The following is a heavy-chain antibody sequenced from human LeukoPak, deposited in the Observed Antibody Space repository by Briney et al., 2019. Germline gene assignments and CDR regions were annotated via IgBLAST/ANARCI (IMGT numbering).Heavy chain of an antibody. CDR1: GGTFSSYA. CDR3: AREGGAGGTIDY. Sequence: ASVKVSCKASGGTFSSYAISWVRQAPGQGLEWMGRIIPLLGMTNYAQKFQGRVTVTADKSTTTAYMELSSLRSEDTAVYYCAREGGAGGTIDYWGQGTLVTVSS. CDR2: IIPLLGMT. J-gene: IGHJ4*02. D-gene: IGHD2-8*01. V-gene: IGHV1-69*04.